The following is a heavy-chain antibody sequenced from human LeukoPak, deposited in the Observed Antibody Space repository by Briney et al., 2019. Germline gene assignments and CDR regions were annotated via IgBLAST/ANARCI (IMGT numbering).Heavy chain of an antibody. CDR3: ARAGNYYDSSGYYL. D-gene: IGHD3-22*01. Sequence: SKTLSLTCTVSGGSISSGGSYWSWIRQHPGKGLEWTGYIYYSGSTYYNPSLKSRVTISVDTSKNQFSLKLSSVTAADTAVYYCARAGNYYDSSGYYLWGQGTLVTVSS. CDR1: GGSISSGGSY. CDR2: IYYSGST. V-gene: IGHV4-31*03. J-gene: IGHJ4*02.